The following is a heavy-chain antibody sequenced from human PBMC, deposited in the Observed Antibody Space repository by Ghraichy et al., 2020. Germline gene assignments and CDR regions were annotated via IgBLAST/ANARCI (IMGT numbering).Heavy chain of an antibody. D-gene: IGHD6-19*01. CDR2: INSNGGST. J-gene: IGHJ4*02. Sequence: GESLNISCSASGFTFNTYALHWVRQAPGKGLEHVSAINSNGGSTYYADSVKGRFTISRDNSKNTLYLQMSSLRAEDTAVYYCVKDPGGWSEGDYWGQGTLVTVSS. V-gene: IGHV3-64D*06. CDR1: GFTFNTYA. CDR3: VKDPGGWSEGDY.